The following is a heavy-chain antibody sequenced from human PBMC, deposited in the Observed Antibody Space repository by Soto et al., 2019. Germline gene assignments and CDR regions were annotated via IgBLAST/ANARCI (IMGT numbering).Heavy chain of an antibody. V-gene: IGHV1-58*02. Sequence: ASVKVSCKASGFTFTSSAMQWVRQARGQRLEWIGWIVVGSGNTNYAQKFQERVTITRDMSTSTAYMELSSLRSEDTAVYYCAADPFVSSTYFLDVWGKGTTVTVSS. D-gene: IGHD2-2*01. J-gene: IGHJ6*04. CDR1: GFTFTSSA. CDR3: AADPFVSSTYFLDV. CDR2: IVVGSGNT.